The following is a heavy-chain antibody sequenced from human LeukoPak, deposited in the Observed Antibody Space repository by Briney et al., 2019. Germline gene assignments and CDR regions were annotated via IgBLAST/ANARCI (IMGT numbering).Heavy chain of an antibody. Sequence: GSLRLSCAASGFTLRNYVIHWVRQAPGKGVEWVAVTSSDLNVKLYADSVKGRFTISRDNSRSTLYLQMNSLRPEDTAIYYCAREGYYGSGSPPSLYFDYWGQGTLVTVSS. CDR1: GFTLRNYV. CDR3: AREGYYGSGSPPSLYFDY. J-gene: IGHJ4*02. V-gene: IGHV3-30-3*01. D-gene: IGHD3-10*01. CDR2: TSSDLNVK.